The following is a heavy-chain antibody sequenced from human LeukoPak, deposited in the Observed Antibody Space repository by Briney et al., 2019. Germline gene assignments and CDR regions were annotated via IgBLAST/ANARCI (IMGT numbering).Heavy chain of an antibody. V-gene: IGHV3-48*04. CDR3: ARGSYYPDY. D-gene: IGHD3-10*01. J-gene: IGHJ4*02. Sequence: GGSLRLSCAASGFTFSSYTMNWVRQAPGKGLEWVSYISSSSIIYYADSVKGRFTISRDNAANSLSLQMNSLRAEDTAVYYCARGSYYPDYWGQGTRVTVSS. CDR1: GFTFSSYT. CDR2: ISSSSII.